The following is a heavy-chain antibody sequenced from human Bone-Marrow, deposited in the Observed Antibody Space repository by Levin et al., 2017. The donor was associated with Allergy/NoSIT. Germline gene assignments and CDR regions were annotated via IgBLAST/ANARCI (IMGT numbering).Heavy chain of an antibody. J-gene: IGHJ6*02. Sequence: LSLTCAASGFTFSSYWMHWVRQAPGKGLVWVSRINSDGSSTSYADSVKGRFTISRDNAKNTLYLQMNSLRAEDTAVYYCARDLGGCSSTSCYGMDVWGQGTTVTVSS. D-gene: IGHD2-2*01. V-gene: IGHV3-74*01. CDR1: GFTFSSYW. CDR3: ARDLGGCSSTSCYGMDV. CDR2: INSDGSST.